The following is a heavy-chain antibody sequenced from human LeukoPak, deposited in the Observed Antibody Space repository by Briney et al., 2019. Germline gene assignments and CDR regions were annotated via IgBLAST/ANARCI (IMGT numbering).Heavy chain of an antibody. J-gene: IGHJ4*02. CDR2: ISYDGSNK. CDR1: GFTFSSYG. Sequence: GRSLRLSCAASGFTFSSYGMHWVRQAPGKGLEWVAVISYDGSNKYCADSVKGRFTISRDNSKNTLYLQMNSLRAEDTAVYYCAKDGRDYGDYVDYWGQGTLVTVSS. CDR3: AKDGRDYGDYVDY. V-gene: IGHV3-30*18. D-gene: IGHD4-17*01.